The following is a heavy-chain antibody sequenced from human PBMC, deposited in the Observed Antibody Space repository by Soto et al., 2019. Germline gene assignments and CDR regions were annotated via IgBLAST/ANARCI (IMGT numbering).Heavy chain of an antibody. V-gene: IGHV1-69*02. CDR3: ARPYDYGDR. CDR1: GGTFSSYT. J-gene: IGHJ5*02. Sequence: QVQLVQSGAEVKKPGSSVKVSCKASGGTFSSYTISWVRQAPGQGLEWMGRIIPILGIANYAQKVQGRVTITEDNSTSKAYMELSSLRSEDTAVYYCARPYDYGDRWGQGTLVTVSS. D-gene: IGHD4-17*01. CDR2: IIPILGIA.